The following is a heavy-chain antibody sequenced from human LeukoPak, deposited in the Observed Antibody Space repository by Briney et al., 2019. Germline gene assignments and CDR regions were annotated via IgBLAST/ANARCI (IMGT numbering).Heavy chain of an antibody. CDR3: ARVDTAMVGTNWFDP. CDR1: GYTFTGYY. D-gene: IGHD5-18*01. CDR2: INPNSGGT. V-gene: IGHV1-2*06. Sequence: ASVKVSCKASGYTFTGYYMHWVRQASGQGLEWMGRINPNSGGTNYAQKLQGRVTMTRDTSISTAYMELSRLRSDDTAVYYCARVDTAMVGTNWFDPWGQGTLVTVSS. J-gene: IGHJ5*02.